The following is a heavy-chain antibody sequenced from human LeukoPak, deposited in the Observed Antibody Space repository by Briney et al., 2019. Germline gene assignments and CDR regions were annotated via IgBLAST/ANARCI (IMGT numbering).Heavy chain of an antibody. CDR1: GYTLTELS. CDR2: FDPEDGET. V-gene: IGHV1-24*01. D-gene: IGHD3-22*01. Sequence: ASVKVSCKVSGYTLTELSMHWVRQAPGKGLEWMGGFDPEDGETIYAQKFQGRVTMTEDTSTDTAYMELSSLRSEDTAVYYCATGHVYDGSGYYQFDYWGQGTLVTVSS. J-gene: IGHJ4*02. CDR3: ATGHVYDGSGYYQFDY.